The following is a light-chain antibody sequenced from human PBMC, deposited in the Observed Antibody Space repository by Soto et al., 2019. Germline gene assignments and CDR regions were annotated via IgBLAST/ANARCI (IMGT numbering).Light chain of an antibody. Sequence: IQITQSPSSLSASVGDRVTITCRASQSISIYLNWYQQKPGKAPVLLIYAASNLQSGVASRFSGSGSGTEFTLIISGLQPDDSATYYCQQYTNTNNPWMFGQGTKVDIK. CDR1: QSISIY. CDR3: QQYTNTNNPWM. V-gene: IGKV1-39*01. CDR2: AAS. J-gene: IGKJ1*01.